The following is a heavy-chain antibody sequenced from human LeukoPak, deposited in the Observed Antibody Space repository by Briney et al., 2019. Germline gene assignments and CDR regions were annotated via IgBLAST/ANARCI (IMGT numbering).Heavy chain of an antibody. CDR3: ARVQFFDSSGYYLSWFDP. CDR2: MNPNSGNT. Sequence: ASVKVSCKASGYTFTSYDINWVRQATGQGLEWMGWMNPNSGNTGYAQKFQGRVTITRNTSISTAYMELSSLRSEDTAVYYCARVQFFDSSGYYLSWFDPWGQGTLVTVSS. CDR1: GYTFTSYD. D-gene: IGHD3-22*01. V-gene: IGHV1-8*03. J-gene: IGHJ5*02.